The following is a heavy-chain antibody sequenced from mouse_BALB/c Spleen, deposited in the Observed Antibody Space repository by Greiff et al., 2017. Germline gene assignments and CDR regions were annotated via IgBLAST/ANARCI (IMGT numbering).Heavy chain of an antibody. Sequence: EVHLVESGGGLVKPGGSLKLSCAASGFAFSSYDMSWVRQTPEKRLEWVAYISSGGGSTYYPDTVKGRFTISRDNAKNTLYLQMSSLKSEDTAMYYCARQGYYGSSYYFDYWGQGTTLTVSS. V-gene: IGHV5-12-1*01. CDR3: ARQGYYGSSYYFDY. CDR1: GFAFSSYD. J-gene: IGHJ2*01. CDR2: ISSGGGST. D-gene: IGHD1-1*01.